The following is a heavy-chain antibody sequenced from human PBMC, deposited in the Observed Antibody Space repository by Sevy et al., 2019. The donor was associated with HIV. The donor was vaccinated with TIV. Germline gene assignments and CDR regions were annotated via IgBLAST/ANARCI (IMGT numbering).Heavy chain of an antibody. CDR2: ISYDGNHK. J-gene: IGHJ6*02. CDR1: GFSFNNFG. CDR3: AKDGGNYGTGINNYGMAV. Sequence: GGSLRLSCAASGFSFNNFGMHWVRQAPGKGLERVAVISYDGNHKYYAGDSVKGRFSISRDNSKNTLYLEINSLRNEDTAVFYCAKDGGNYGTGINNYGMAVWGQGTTVTVSS. D-gene: IGHD1-1*01. V-gene: IGHV3-30*18.